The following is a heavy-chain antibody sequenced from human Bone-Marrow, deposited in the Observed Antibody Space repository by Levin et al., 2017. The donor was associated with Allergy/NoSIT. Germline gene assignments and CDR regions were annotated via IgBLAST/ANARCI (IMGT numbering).Heavy chain of an antibody. CDR2: IYWDDDT. J-gene: IGHJ4*02. CDR1: GFSFDTRGVG. Sequence: ESGPTLVKPTQTLTLTCTFSGFSFDTRGVGVGWIRQPPGKALEWVALIYWDDDTRYNPSLKNRVSVTKDTSKDQVVLKMTNMDPADTGTYSCAHRRSRVTGGNRVFDYWGQGSLVTVSS. V-gene: IGHV2-5*02. CDR3: AHRRSRVTGGNRVFDY. D-gene: IGHD4-23*01.